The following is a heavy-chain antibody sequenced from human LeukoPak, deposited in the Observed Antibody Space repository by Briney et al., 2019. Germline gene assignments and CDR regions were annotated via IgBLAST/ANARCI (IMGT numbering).Heavy chain of an antibody. D-gene: IGHD3-10*01. V-gene: IGHV4-34*01. J-gene: IGHJ6*03. CDR1: GGSFSGYY. Sequence: ASETLSLTCAVYGGSFSGYYWSWIRQPPGKGLEWIGEINHSGSTNYNPSLKSRVTISVDTSKNQFSLKLSSVTAADTAVYYCARRVRSGSYYYYYMDVWGKGTTVTISS. CDR3: ARRVRSGSYYYYYMDV. CDR2: INHSGST.